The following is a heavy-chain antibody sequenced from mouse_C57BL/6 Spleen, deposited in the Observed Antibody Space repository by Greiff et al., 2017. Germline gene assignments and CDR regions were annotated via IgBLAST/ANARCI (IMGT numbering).Heavy chain of an antibody. CDR3: ARWVRWAMDY. CDR2: IYPGDGDT. V-gene: IGHV1-82*01. Sequence: QVQLQQSGPELVKPGASVKISCKASGYAFSSSWMNWVKQRPGKGLEWIGRIYPGDGDTNYNGKFKGKATLTADKSSSTAYMQLSSLTSEDSAVXFCARWVRWAMDYWGQGTSVTVSS. J-gene: IGHJ4*01. CDR1: GYAFSSSW. D-gene: IGHD1-1*02.